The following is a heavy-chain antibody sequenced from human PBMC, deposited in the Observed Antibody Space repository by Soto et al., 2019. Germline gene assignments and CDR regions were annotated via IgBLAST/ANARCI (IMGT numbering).Heavy chain of an antibody. J-gene: IGHJ6*04. CDR3: ARDMPGGPYNYYYGMYV. CDR2: ISGSGSPT. CDR1: GFSFSSYA. V-gene: IGHV3-23*01. Sequence: GGSLRLSCAASGFSFSSYAMTWVRQAPGRGLQWVSAISGSGSPTYYADSVKGRFTISRDNSKNTLYLQMNSLRADDTAVYYCARDMPGGPYNYYYGMYVWGKGTRVTVPS. D-gene: IGHD2-2*01.